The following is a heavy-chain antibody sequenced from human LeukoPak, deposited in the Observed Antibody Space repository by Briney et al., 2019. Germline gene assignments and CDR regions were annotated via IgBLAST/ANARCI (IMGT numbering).Heavy chain of an antibody. J-gene: IGHJ4*02. D-gene: IGHD3-10*01. CDR1: GYTFTSHD. CDR3: ARTMWFGELLDY. V-gene: IGHV1-8*02. CDR2: LNPNSDNT. Sequence: ASVKVSCKASGYTFTSHDINWVRQATGQGLEWMGWLNPNSDNTGYAQKLQGRVTMTRDTSISTAYMELSGLRSDDTAVYYCARTMWFGELLDYWGQGTLVTVSS.